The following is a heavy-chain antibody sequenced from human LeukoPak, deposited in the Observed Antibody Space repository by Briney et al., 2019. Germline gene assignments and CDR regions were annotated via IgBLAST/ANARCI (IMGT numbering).Heavy chain of an antibody. D-gene: IGHD4-11*01. V-gene: IGHV3-21*01. CDR3: ARDKLDYQYDAFDI. Sequence: GGSLRLSCAASGFTFSIYSMNWVRQAPGKGLEWVSSISSSSSYIYYADSVKGRFTISRHNAKNSLYLQMNSLRAEDTAVYYCARDKLDYQYDAFDIWGQGTMVTVSS. CDR2: ISSSSSYI. CDR1: GFTFSIYS. J-gene: IGHJ3*02.